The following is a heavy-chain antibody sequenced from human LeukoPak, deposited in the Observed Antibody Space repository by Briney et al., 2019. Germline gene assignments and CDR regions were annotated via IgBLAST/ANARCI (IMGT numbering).Heavy chain of an antibody. V-gene: IGHV5-51*01. CDR3: ARLLYYFDSSGYYYAPKAFDI. J-gene: IGHJ3*02. CDR2: IYPSDSDT. Sequence: GESLKISCKTSGYNFTTFWIGWVRQLPGKGLEWMGIIYPSDSDTRYSPSFQGQVTISADKSINTAYLQWSSLKASDTAMYYCARLLYYFDSSGYYYAPKAFDIWGQGTMVTVSS. D-gene: IGHD3-22*01. CDR1: GYNFTTFW.